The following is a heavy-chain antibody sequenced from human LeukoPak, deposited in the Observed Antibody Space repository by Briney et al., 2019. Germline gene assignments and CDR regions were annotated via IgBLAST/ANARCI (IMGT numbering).Heavy chain of an antibody. CDR3: ATWDNYGDYVAFEY. V-gene: IGHV3-21*01. CDR1: GFTFSSYT. Sequence: GGSLRLSCAGSGFTFSSYTMNWVRQAPGQGLEWVSSISSSATYIYYADSVRGRFTISRDDAKNSLFLHMNSLRAEATAVYYCATWDNYGDYVAFEYWGQGTLVTVSS. CDR2: ISSSATYI. D-gene: IGHD4-17*01. J-gene: IGHJ4*02.